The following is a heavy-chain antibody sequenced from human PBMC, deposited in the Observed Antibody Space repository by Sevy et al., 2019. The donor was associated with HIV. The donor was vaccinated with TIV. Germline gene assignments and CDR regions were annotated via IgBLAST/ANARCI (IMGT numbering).Heavy chain of an antibody. CDR2: ISVYNGNT. CDR1: GYTFTSYG. V-gene: IGHV1-18*01. CDR3: GRAGYYSGFYDILTGLDY. J-gene: IGHJ4*02. D-gene: IGHD3-9*01. Sequence: ASVKVSCKASGYTFTSYGISWARQAPGQGLEWMGWISVYNGNTNYAQKLQARVTMTTDTSTSTGYMELRSLRSDDADLYYCGRAGYYSGFYDILTGLDYWGQGTLVTVSS.